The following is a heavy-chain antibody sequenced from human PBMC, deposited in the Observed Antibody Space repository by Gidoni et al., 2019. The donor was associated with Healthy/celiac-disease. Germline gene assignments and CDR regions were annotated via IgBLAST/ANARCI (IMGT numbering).Heavy chain of an antibody. D-gene: IGHD5-18*01. CDR3: ARGSLGYSNYYYYGMDV. CDR1: GYTFTSYD. J-gene: IGHJ6*02. CDR2: MNPNSGNT. Sequence: VQLAQSGAEVKKPGASVKVSCKASGYTFTSYDINGVRQATGQGLEWMGWMNPNSGNTGYAQKCQGRVTMTRNTSISTAYMELSSLRSEDTAVYYCARGSLGYSNYYYYGMDVWGQGTTVTVSS. V-gene: IGHV1-8*01.